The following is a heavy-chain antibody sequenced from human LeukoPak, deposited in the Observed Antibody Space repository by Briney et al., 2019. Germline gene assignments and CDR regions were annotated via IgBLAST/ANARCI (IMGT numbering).Heavy chain of an antibody. CDR1: GFTFSSYG. Sequence: PGRSLRLSCEASGFTFSSYGMHWVRQAPGKGLEWVAVISYDGSNKYYADSVKGRFTISRDNSKNTLYLQMNSLRAEDTAVYYCAKDGRLLWFGEFYFDYWGQGTLVTVSS. D-gene: IGHD3-10*01. J-gene: IGHJ4*02. CDR2: ISYDGSNK. CDR3: AKDGRLLWFGEFYFDY. V-gene: IGHV3-30*18.